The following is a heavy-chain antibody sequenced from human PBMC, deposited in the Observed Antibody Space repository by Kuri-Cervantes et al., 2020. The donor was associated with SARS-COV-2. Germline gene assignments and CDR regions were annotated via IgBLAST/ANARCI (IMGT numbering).Heavy chain of an antibody. J-gene: IGHJ6*03. CDR1: GGSFSNFH. CDR2: INYSGTT. CDR3: ARLRRHNNGWFATGYYMDV. D-gene: IGHD6-19*01. V-gene: IGHV4-34*01. Sequence: SETLSLTCGVYGGSFSNFHWNWVRQPPGKGLEWIGEINYSGTTNYNPSPKSRVTISVDTSKNQFSLNLTSLTAADTAVYYCARLRRHNNGWFATGYYMDVWGKGTTVTVSS.